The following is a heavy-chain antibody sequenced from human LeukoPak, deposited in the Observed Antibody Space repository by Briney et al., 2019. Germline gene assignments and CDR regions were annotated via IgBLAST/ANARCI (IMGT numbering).Heavy chain of an antibody. CDR2: IRYDGSNK. CDR3: AKDRPTRYFDC. CDR1: GFTFSSYG. J-gene: IGHJ4*02. V-gene: IGHV3-30*02. D-gene: IGHD1-1*01. Sequence: GESLRLSCAASGFTFSSYGMHSVRQAPGKGLEWVAFIRYDGSNKYYADSMKGRFTISRDNSNNTLSLQMNSLRAEDTAVYYCAKDRPTRYFDCWGQGTLVTVSS.